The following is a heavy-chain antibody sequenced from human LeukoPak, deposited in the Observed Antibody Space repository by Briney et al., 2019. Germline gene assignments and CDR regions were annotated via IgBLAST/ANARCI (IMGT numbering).Heavy chain of an antibody. D-gene: IGHD3-16*01. Sequence: PGGSLRLSCAASGFTFSSYSMNWVRQAPGKGLEWVSSISSSSNYIYYADSVKGRFTISRDNSKNTLYLQMNSLRAEDTAVYYCASTIMITFGGVFQDVWGKGTTVTISS. CDR3: ASTIMITFGGVFQDV. J-gene: IGHJ6*04. CDR1: GFTFSSYS. V-gene: IGHV3-21*01. CDR2: ISSSSNYI.